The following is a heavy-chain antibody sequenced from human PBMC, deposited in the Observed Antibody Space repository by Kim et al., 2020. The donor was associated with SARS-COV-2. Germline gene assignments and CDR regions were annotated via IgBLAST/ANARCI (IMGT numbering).Heavy chain of an antibody. Sequence: GSGKGRVTNSRDNSKNTLYLQMNSLRAGDTAVYYCAKEIAARPYYYGMDVWGQGTTVTVSS. V-gene: IGHV3-23*01. CDR3: AKEIAARPYYYGMDV. D-gene: IGHD6-6*01. J-gene: IGHJ6*02.